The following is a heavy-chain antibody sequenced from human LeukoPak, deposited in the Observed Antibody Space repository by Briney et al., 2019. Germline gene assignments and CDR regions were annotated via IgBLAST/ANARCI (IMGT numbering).Heavy chain of an antibody. CDR1: GFSFSSYE. Sequence: GGSLRLSCAASGFSFSSYEMNWVRQAPGKGLEWISYTSSTGNTIYYADSVKGRFTISRDNAKNSLYLQMNILRVEGTALYYCARGERGFNCGPIDYWGQGTLVTVSS. CDR3: ARGERGFNCGPIDY. CDR2: TSSTGNTI. J-gene: IGHJ4*02. V-gene: IGHV3-48*03. D-gene: IGHD5-18*01.